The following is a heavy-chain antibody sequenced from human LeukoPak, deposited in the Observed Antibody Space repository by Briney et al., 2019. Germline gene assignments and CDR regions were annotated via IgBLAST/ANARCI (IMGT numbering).Heavy chain of an antibody. CDR2: ISSSGSTI. D-gene: IGHD6-13*01. V-gene: IGHV3-48*03. J-gene: IGHJ4*02. Sequence: GGSLRLSCAASGFTFSSYEMNWVRQAPGKGLEWVSYISSSGSTIYYADSVKGRFTISRDNAKNSLYLQMNSLRAEDTAVYYCARDATRGGVNIAAAGTHFDYWGQGTLVTVSS. CDR1: GFTFSSYE. CDR3: ARDATRGGVNIAAAGTHFDY.